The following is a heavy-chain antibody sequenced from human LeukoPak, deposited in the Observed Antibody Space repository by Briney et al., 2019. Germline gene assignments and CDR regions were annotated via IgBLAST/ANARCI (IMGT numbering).Heavy chain of an antibody. CDR1: GGSISSSSYY. CDR3: AVSGSYYEVDY. CDR2: IYYSGST. V-gene: IGHV4-39*01. Sequence: SETLSLTCTVSGGSISSSSYYWGWIRQPPGKGLEWIGSIYYSGSTYYNPSLKSRVTISVDTSKNQFSLKLSSVTAADTAVYYCAVSGSYYEVDYWGQGALVTVSS. J-gene: IGHJ4*02. D-gene: IGHD1-26*01.